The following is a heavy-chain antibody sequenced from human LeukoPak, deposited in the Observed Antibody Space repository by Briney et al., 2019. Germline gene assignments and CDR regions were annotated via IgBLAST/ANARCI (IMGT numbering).Heavy chain of an antibody. V-gene: IGHV3-23*01. J-gene: IGHJ4*02. CDR1: GFPFSSHG. CDR3: AKDLLCGDYFWDY. Sequence: GGSLRLSCAASGFPFSSHGMSWVRQAPGKGLEWVSAISGSGGSTYYADSVKGRFTISRDNSKNTLYLQMNSLRAEDTAVYYCAKDLLCGDYFWDYWGQGTLVTVSS. CDR2: ISGSGGST. D-gene: IGHD4-17*01.